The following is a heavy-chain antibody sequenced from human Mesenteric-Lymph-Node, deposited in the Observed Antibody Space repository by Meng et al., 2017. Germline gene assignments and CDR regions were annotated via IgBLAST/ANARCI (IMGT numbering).Heavy chain of an antibody. V-gene: IGHV4-31*03. CDR2: IYYTGST. CDR1: GGSIGSGGYY. CDR3: AREAGRDGYATPKFDY. D-gene: IGHD5-24*01. J-gene: IGHJ4*02. Sequence: QVPLQESGPGLVKPSQTLSLTCTVSGGSIGSGGYYWSWIRQHPGKGLEWIGYIYYTGSTFYNPSLKSRVTISVDTSKNQFSLKLISATAADTAVYYCAREAGRDGYATPKFDYWGQGTLVTVSS.